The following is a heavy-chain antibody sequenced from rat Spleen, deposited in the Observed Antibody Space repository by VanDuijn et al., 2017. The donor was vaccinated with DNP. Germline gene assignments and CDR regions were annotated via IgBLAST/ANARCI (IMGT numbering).Heavy chain of an antibody. J-gene: IGHJ3*01. Sequence: EVQLVESGGGLVQPGRSMKLSCAASGFTFSNYYMAWVRQAPTKGLEWVAAISGVGGNTYYRDSVKGRFTISRDNAKSTLYLQMDSLRPEDTATYYCATQGQLGITWFAYWGQGTLVTVSS. CDR1: GFTFSNYY. D-gene: IGHD1-10*01. CDR3: ATQGQLGITWFAY. CDR2: ISGVGGNT. V-gene: IGHV5-25*01.